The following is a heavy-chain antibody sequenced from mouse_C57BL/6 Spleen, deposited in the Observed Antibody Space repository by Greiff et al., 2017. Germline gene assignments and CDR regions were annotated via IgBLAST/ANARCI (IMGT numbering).Heavy chain of an antibody. CDR1: GYSFTGYY. J-gene: IGHJ3*01. CDR3: ARGYGNYRAWFAY. Sequence: EVQLHQSGPELVKPGASVKISCKASGYSFTGYYMNWVKQSPEKSLEWIGEINPSTGGTTYNQKFKAKATLTVDKSSSTAYMQLKSLTSEDSAVYYCARGYGNYRAWFAYWGQGTLVTVSA. CDR2: INPSTGGT. V-gene: IGHV1-42*01. D-gene: IGHD2-10*02.